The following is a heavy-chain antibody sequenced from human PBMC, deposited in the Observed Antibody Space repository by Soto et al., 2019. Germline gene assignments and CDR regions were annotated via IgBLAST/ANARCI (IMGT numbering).Heavy chain of an antibody. Sequence: PSETLSLTCTVSGGSVSSGSHYWSWIRQPPGKGLEWIGYIYYSGSTNYNPSLKSRVTISVDTSKNQFSLKLSSVTAADTAVYYCARAESPRYFDYWGQGTLVT. CDR3: ARAESPRYFDY. D-gene: IGHD3-10*01. CDR2: IYYSGST. V-gene: IGHV4-61*01. CDR1: GGSVSSGSHY. J-gene: IGHJ4*02.